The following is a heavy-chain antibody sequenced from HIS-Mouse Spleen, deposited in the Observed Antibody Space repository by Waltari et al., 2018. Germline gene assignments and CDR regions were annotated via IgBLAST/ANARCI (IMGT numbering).Heavy chain of an antibody. CDR1: GGSISSRSYY. CDR3: AREIPYSSSWYDWYFDL. V-gene: IGHV4-39*07. J-gene: IGHJ2*01. D-gene: IGHD6-13*01. Sequence: QLQLQESGPGLVKPSETLSLTCTVSGGSISSRSYYWGWIRQPPGKGLEGIGSRYYSGSTYYNPSLKSRVTISVDTSKNQFSLKLSSVTAADTAVYYCAREIPYSSSWYDWYFDLWGRGTLVTVSS. CDR2: RYYSGST.